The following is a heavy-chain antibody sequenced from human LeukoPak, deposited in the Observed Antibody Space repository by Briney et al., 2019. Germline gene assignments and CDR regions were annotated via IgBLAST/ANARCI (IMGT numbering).Heavy chain of an antibody. Sequence: SETLSLTCTVSGGSISSSSYYWGWIRQPPGKGLEWIGSIYYSGTTYYNPSLKSRVTVSVDTSKNQFSLKPSSVTAADTAVYYCASYYDSSSWYSYFDYWGQGTLVTVSS. J-gene: IGHJ4*02. CDR3: ASYYDSSSWYSYFDY. CDR1: GGSISSSSYY. CDR2: IYYSGTT. D-gene: IGHD6-13*01. V-gene: IGHV4-39*01.